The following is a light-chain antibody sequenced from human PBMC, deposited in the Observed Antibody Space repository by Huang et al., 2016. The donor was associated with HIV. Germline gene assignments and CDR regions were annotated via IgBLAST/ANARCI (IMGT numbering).Light chain of an antibody. CDR2: GAS. J-gene: IGKJ3*01. Sequence: EIVLTQSPGTLFLSPGERATLSCRASQSVSSSYLAWYQQKPGQAPRLLICGASSRATGIPDRFSGSGSGTYFTLTISRLEPEDFAVYYCQQYGSSPQFTFGPGTKVDIK. CDR1: QSVSSSY. V-gene: IGKV3-20*01. CDR3: QQYGSSPQFT.